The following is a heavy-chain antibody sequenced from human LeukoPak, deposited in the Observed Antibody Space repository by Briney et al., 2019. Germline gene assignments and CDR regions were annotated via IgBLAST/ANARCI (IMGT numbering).Heavy chain of an antibody. D-gene: IGHD4-17*01. Sequence: SQTLSLTCTVSGGSISSGGYYWSWLRQHPGKGLEWIGYIYYSGSTYYNPSLKSRVTISVDRSKNQFSLKLSSVTAADTAVYYCARDYGDLDAFDIWGQGTMVTVSS. CDR2: IYYSGST. CDR1: GGSISSGGYY. J-gene: IGHJ3*02. V-gene: IGHV4-31*03. CDR3: ARDYGDLDAFDI.